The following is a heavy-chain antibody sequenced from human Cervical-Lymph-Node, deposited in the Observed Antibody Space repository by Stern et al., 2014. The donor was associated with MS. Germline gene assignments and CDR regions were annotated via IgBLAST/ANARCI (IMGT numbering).Heavy chain of an antibody. CDR3: AHSRVKYCRGGTCYSSLFDY. V-gene: IGHV2-5*02. CDR2: IYLDVAK. J-gene: IGHJ4*02. Sequence: QVTLRESGPTLVKPTQTVTLTCTLSGFSVATAGVGVGWIRQPPGKALEWLALIYLDVAKLYSPSLKNRLTIIKDTSKNQVVLTMTNVDPVDTATYYCAHSRVKYCRGGTCYSSLFDYWGQGTLVTVSS. CDR1: GFSVATAGVG. D-gene: IGHD2-15*01.